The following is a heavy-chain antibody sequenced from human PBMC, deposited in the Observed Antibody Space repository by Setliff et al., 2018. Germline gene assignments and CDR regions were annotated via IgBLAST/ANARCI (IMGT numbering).Heavy chain of an antibody. J-gene: IGHJ4*02. CDR3: ARARPMDFDF. D-gene: IGHD2-8*01. V-gene: IGHV4-4*09. CDR2: ISSSGTP. Sequence: SETLSLTCTVSGDSMTVYYWTWVRQSPGKGLEWIGYISSSGTPNYNPSLKSRVTILIDKSKNQFSLTLTSVTAADTAFYYCARARPMDFDFWGPGTLVTVSS. CDR1: GDSMTVYY.